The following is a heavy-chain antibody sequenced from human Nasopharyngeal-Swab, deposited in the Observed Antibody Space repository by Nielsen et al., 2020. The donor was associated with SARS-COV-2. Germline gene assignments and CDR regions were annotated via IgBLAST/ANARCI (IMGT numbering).Heavy chain of an antibody. D-gene: IGHD3-16*01. CDR2: LKTDGSDT. V-gene: IGHV3-74*03. J-gene: IGHJ4*02. Sequence: GESLKISCAASGFSFSTYWMHWVRHTPGKGLVWVSRLKTDGSDTMYADSVKGRFTISRDNAKNTMYLQMNSLREEDTALYYCAGETSASGAYYFDFWGRGTRVTVSS. CDR3: AGETSASGAYYFDF. CDR1: GFSFSTYW.